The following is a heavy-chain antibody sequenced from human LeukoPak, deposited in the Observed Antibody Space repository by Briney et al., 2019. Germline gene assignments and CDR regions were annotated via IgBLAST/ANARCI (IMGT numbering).Heavy chain of an antibody. CDR2: IYPGDSDT. CDR3: ARTTNRIAVAGYFQH. CDR1: GYSFTSYW. V-gene: IGHV5-51*01. D-gene: IGHD6-19*01. Sequence: GESLKISCKGSGYSFTSYWIGWVRQMPGKGLECMGIIYPGDSDTRYSPSFQGQVTISADKSISTAYLQWSSLKASDTAMYYCARTTNRIAVAGYFQHWGQGTLVTVSS. J-gene: IGHJ1*01.